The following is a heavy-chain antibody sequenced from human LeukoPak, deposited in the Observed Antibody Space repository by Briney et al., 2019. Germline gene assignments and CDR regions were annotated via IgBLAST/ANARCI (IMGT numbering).Heavy chain of an antibody. CDR2: IRSKANNYAT. D-gene: IGHD4-23*01. V-gene: IGHV3-73*01. CDR1: GFTFSGSA. CDR3: TGGNDY. J-gene: IGHJ4*02. Sequence: GGSLRLSCAASGFTFSGSAMHWVRQASGKGLEWVGRIRSKANNYATAYAASVKGRSTISRDDSKNTAYLQMNSLKTEDTAVYYCTGGNDYWGQGTLVTVSS.